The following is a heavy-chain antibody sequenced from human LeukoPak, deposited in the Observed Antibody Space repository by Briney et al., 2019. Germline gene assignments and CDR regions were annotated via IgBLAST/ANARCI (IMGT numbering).Heavy chain of an antibody. J-gene: IGHJ5*02. Sequence: GGSLRLSCAASGFTFSSYAMHWVRQAPGKGLEWVAVISYDGSNKYYADSVKGRFTISRDNAKNSLYLQMNSLRAEDTAVYYCARDLIRAGWFDPWGQGTLVTVSS. CDR3: ARDLIRAGWFDP. CDR2: ISYDGSNK. CDR1: GFTFSSYA. V-gene: IGHV3-30-3*01.